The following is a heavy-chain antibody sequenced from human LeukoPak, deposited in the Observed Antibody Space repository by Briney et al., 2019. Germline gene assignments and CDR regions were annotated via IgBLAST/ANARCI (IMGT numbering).Heavy chain of an antibody. CDR3: ARGPSSSWYDY. CDR1: GGPFSGYY. Sequence: SETLSLTCAVYGGPFSGYYWSWIRQPPGKGLEWIGEINHSGSTNYDPSLKSRVTISVDTSKNQFSLKLSSVTAADTAVYYCARGPSSSWYDYWGQGTLVTVSS. D-gene: IGHD6-13*01. J-gene: IGHJ4*02. V-gene: IGHV4-34*01. CDR2: INHSGST.